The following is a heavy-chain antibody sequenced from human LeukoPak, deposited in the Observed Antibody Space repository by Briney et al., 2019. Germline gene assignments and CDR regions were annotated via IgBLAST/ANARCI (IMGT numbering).Heavy chain of an antibody. CDR1: GFSFNDYG. CDR2: IKKDGSEK. J-gene: IGHJ4*02. CDR3: ARDLSGVTGYTYGRGIDY. V-gene: IGHV3-7*01. D-gene: IGHD5-18*01. Sequence: GGSLRLSCAASGFSFNDYGMSWVRQAPGKGLEWVANIKKDGSEKYYVDSVKGRFTISRDNAKTSLYLQMNSLRAEDTAVYYCARDLSGVTGYTYGRGIDYWGQGTLVTVSS.